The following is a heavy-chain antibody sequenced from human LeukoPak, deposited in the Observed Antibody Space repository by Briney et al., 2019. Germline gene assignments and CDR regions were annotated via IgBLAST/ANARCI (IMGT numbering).Heavy chain of an antibody. V-gene: IGHV1-46*01. CDR3: ARDPTGGWDYLVPGYFDY. CDR1: GYTFTGYY. J-gene: IGHJ4*02. D-gene: IGHD6-13*01. CDR2: INPSGGST. Sequence: GASVKVSCKASGYTFTGYYMHWVRQAPGQGLEWMGIINPSGGSTNYAQKFQGRITMTRDTSTSTVHMELSSLRSEDTAVYYCARDPTGGWDYLVPGYFDYWGQGTLVTVSS.